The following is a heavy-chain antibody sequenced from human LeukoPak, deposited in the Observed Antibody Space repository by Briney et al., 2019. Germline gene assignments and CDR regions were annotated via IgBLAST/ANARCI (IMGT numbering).Heavy chain of an antibody. CDR2: ITSRSTT. CDR1: GFIFSHYG. J-gene: IGHJ4*02. V-gene: IGHV3-23*01. Sequence: GGSLRLSCAASGFIFSHYGMNWVRQAPGKGLEWVSGITSRSTTYYADSVKGRFTVSRDNSKNMVWLQINSPTAEDTATYYCAKDGNWARFEDWGQGTLVTVSS. CDR3: AKDGNWARFED. D-gene: IGHD7-27*01.